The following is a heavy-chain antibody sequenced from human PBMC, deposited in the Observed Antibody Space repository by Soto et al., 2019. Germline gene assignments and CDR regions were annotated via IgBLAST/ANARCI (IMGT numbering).Heavy chain of an antibody. CDR2: IWYDGSNK. V-gene: IGHV3-33*01. Sequence: QVQLVESGGGVVQPGRSLRLSCAASGFTFSSYGMHWVRQAPGKGLEWVAVIWYDGSNKYYADSVKGRFTISRDNSKNTLYLQMNSLRAEDTAVYYCARDQVGEYSYGQVLGYFDYWGQGTLVTVSS. CDR1: GFTFSSYG. CDR3: ARDQVGEYSYGQVLGYFDY. J-gene: IGHJ4*02. D-gene: IGHD5-18*01.